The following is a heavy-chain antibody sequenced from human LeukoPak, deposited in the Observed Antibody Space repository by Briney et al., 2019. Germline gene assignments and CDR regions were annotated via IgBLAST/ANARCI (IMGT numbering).Heavy chain of an antibody. CDR1: GFTFDDYA. J-gene: IGHJ6*02. V-gene: IGHV3-9*01. CDR2: INWNSGLI. Sequence: PGGSLRLSCAASGFTFDDYAMHWVRQVPGKGLEWVSGINWNSGLIDYADSVKGRFTISRDNAKNSLYLQMNSLRAEDTAVYYCARNGRRVYGMDVWGQGTTVTVSS. CDR3: ARNGRRVYGMDV.